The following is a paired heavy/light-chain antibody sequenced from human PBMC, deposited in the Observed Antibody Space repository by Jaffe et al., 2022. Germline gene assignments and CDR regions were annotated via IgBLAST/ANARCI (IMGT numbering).Heavy chain of an antibody. CDR3: ARVCVVVPAATHWFDP. CDR2: IYHSGST. D-gene: IGHD2-2*01. V-gene: IGHV4-30-2*01. Sequence: QLQLQESGSGLVKPSQTLSLTCAVSGGSISSGGYSWSWIRQPPGKGLEWIGYIYHSGSTYYNPSLKSRVTISVDRSKNQFSLKLSSVTAADTAVYYCARVCVVVPAATHWFDPWGQGTLVTVSS. J-gene: IGHJ5*02. CDR1: GGSISSGGYS.
Light chain of an antibody. CDR2: GNS. Sequence: QSVLTQPPSVSGAPGQRVTISCTGSSSNIGAGYDVHWYQQLPGTAPKLLIYGNSNRPSGVPDRFSGSKSGTSASLAITGLQAEDEADYYCQSYDSSLSGSSVFGGGTKLTVL. J-gene: IGLJ3*02. CDR1: SSNIGAGYD. CDR3: QSYDSSLSGSSV. V-gene: IGLV1-40*01.